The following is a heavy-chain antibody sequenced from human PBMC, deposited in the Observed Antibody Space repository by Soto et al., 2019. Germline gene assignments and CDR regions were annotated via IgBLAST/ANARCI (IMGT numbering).Heavy chain of an antibody. CDR1: GYTFTSYD. CDR2: MNPNSGNT. D-gene: IGHD3-10*01. J-gene: IGHJ4*02. Sequence: ASVKVSCKASGYTFTSYDINWVRQATGQGLEWMGWMNPNSGNTGYAQKFQGRVTMTRNTSISTAYMELSSLRSEDTAVYYCARGRPLWFGELSEGWNDYWGQGTLVTVSS. CDR3: ARGRPLWFGELSEGWNDY. V-gene: IGHV1-8*01.